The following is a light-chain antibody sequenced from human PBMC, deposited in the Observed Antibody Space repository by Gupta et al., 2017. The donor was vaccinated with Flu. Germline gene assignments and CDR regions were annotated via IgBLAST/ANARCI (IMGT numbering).Light chain of an antibody. V-gene: IGLV2-14*01. CDR2: EVS. J-gene: IGLJ1*01. Sequence: YQQHPGKAPKLMIYEVSYRPSGVSDRFSGSKSGNTASLTISGLQAEDEADYYCSSYASSSTPYVFGTGTKVTVL. CDR3: SSYASSSTPYV.